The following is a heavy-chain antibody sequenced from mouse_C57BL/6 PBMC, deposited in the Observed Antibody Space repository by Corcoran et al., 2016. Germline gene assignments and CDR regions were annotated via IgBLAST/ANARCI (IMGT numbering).Heavy chain of an antibody. Sequence: DVQLQESGPGLVKPSQSLSLTCSVTGYSITSGYYWNWIRQFPGNKLEWMGYISYDGSNNYNPSLKNRISITRDTSKNQFFLKLNSVTTEDTATYYCARGSGYSTPAYWGQGTLVTVSA. V-gene: IGHV3-6*01. CDR2: ISYDGSN. J-gene: IGHJ3*01. CDR1: GYSITSGYY. D-gene: IGHD2-3*01. CDR3: ARGSGYSTPAY.